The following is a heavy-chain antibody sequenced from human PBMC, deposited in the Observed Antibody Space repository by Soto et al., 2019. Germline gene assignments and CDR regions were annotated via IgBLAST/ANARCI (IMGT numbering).Heavy chain of an antibody. J-gene: IGHJ5*02. CDR1: GYTFTSYG. D-gene: IGHD2-2*01. CDR3: ARKLGLGYCSSTSCYLGGWFDP. V-gene: IGHV1-18*01. Sequence: QVPLVQSGAEVKKPGASVKVSCKASGYTFTSYGISWVRQAPGQGLEWMGWISAYNGNTNYAQKLQGRVTMTTDTSTSTAYMELRSLRSDDTAVYYCARKLGLGYCSSTSCYLGGWFDPWGQGTLVTVSS. CDR2: ISAYNGNT.